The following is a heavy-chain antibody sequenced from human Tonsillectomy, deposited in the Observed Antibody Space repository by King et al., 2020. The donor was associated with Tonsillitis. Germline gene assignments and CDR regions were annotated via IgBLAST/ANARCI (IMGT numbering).Heavy chain of an antibody. CDR1: GFTFSNAW. Sequence: VQLVESGGGLVKPGGSLRLSCAASGFTFSNAWMSWVRQAPGKGLEWVGRIKRKTDGGTTDYAAPVKGRFTISRDDSKNTLYLQMNSLKTEDTAVYYCTTDRVVVTVGWYAFDIWGQGTMVTVSS. D-gene: IGHD2-21*02. CDR2: IKRKTDGGTT. CDR3: TTDRVVVTVGWYAFDI. J-gene: IGHJ3*02. V-gene: IGHV3-15*01.